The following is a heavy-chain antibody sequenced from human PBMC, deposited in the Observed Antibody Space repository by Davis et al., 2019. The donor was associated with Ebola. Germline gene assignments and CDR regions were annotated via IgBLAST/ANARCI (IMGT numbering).Heavy chain of an antibody. Sequence: GESLKISCAASGFTFSSYWMSWVRQAPGKGLEWVANIKQDGSEKYYADSVKGRFTVSRDNAKNSLYLQMNSLRAEDTAVYYCVRDPALVVTGGGWFFGLWGRGTLVTVSS. CDR3: VRDPALVVTGGGWFFGL. D-gene: IGHD2-21*02. CDR2: IKQDGSEK. J-gene: IGHJ2*01. V-gene: IGHV3-7*01. CDR1: GFTFSSYW.